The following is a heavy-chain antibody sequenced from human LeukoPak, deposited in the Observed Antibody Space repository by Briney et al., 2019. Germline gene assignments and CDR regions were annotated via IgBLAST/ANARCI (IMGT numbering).Heavy chain of an antibody. CDR1: GFTFSSYG. CDR3: ADRYYFDY. CDR2: ILFDGSNK. J-gene: IGHJ4*02. Sequence: GGSLRLSCAASGFTFSSYGMHWVRQAPGKGLEWVALILFDGSNKFYADSVKGRFTISRDNSKNTLYLQMNSLRAEDTAVYYCADRYYFDYWGQGTLVTVSS. D-gene: IGHD1-14*01. V-gene: IGHV3-30*02.